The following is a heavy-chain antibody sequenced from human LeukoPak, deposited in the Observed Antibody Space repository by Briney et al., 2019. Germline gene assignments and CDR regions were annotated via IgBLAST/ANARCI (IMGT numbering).Heavy chain of an antibody. CDR3: ARLYSTELRYFDFDY. V-gene: IGHV3-21*01. CDR1: GFTLNRYE. CDR2: ISPKSDYI. J-gene: IGHJ4*02. D-gene: IGHD3-9*01. Sequence: GGSLRLSCAASGFTLNRYEMSWVRQSPGRGLEWVSSISPKSDYIYYADSVKGRFTISRDNAASSLYLQMNSLRSEDTALYYCARLYSTELRYFDFDYWGQGTLVTVSS.